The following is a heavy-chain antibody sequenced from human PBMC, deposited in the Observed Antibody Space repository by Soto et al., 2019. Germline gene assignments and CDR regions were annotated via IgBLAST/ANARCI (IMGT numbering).Heavy chain of an antibody. CDR3: ANLMGAGGWFDP. Sequence: SETLSLTCTVSGGSVSSGSFYWGWVRQPPGKRLEWIGYIYYIGRTNYNPSLKSRVTMSVDTSKNQFSLRLTSMTTVDTAVYYCANLMGAGGWFDPWGQGTLVTVSS. V-gene: IGHV4-61*01. CDR2: IYYIGRT. CDR1: GGSVSSGSFY. J-gene: IGHJ5*02. D-gene: IGHD3-16*01.